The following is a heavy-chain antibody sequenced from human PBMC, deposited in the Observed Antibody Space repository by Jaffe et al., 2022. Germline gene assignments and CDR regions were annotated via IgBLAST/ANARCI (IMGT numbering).Heavy chain of an antibody. CDR3: ARDPSSYDFWSGYLKYYFDY. D-gene: IGHD3-3*01. Sequence: QVQLVQSGSELKKPGASVKVSCKASGYTFTSYAMNWVRQAPGQGLEWMGWINTNTGNPTYAQGFTGRFVFSLDTSVSTAYLQISSLKAEDTAVYYCARDPSSYDFWSGYLKYYFDYWGQGTLVTVSS. V-gene: IGHV7-4-1*02. CDR1: GYTFTSYA. CDR2: INTNTGNP. J-gene: IGHJ4*02.